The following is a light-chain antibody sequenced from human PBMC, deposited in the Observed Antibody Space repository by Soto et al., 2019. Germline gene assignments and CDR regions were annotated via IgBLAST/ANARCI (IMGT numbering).Light chain of an antibody. CDR3: RSYTSSSTLYV. CDR1: SSDVGGYNY. CDR2: EVS. J-gene: IGLJ1*01. Sequence: QSALTQPASVSGSPGQSITISCTGTSSDVGGYNYVSWYQQHPGKAPKLMIYEVSNRPSGVSNRFSGSKSGNTASLTISGLQAEDEADYYCRSYTSSSTLYVFRTGTKAT. V-gene: IGLV2-14*01.